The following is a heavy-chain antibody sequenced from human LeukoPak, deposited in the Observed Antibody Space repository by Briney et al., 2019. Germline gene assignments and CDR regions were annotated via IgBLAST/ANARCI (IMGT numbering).Heavy chain of an antibody. CDR2: INHSGST. J-gene: IGHJ5*02. Sequence: SETLSLTCAVYGGSFSGYYWSWIRQPPGKGLEWIGEINHSGSTTYNPSIKSRVTISVDTSKNQFSLKLSSVTAADTAVYYCARHKPRVVVVVAATGWFDPWGQGTLVTVSS. CDR1: GGSFSGYY. D-gene: IGHD2-15*01. CDR3: ARHKPRVVVVVAATGWFDP. V-gene: IGHV4-34*01.